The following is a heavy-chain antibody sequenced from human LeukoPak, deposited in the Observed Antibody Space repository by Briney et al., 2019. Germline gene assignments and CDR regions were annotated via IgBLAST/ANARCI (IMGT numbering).Heavy chain of an antibody. J-gene: IGHJ4*02. V-gene: IGHV1-2*06. CDR1: GYTFTGYY. CDR2: INPNSGGT. Sequence: GSVKLSCKASGYTFTGYYMHWVRQAPGQGLEWMGRINPNSGGTKYAQTLQGRVNMTRETSIRTAYMELSRLRSDDTAVYYCATDAYYYDSSGYSTSVHYFDGWGQGTLVTASS. CDR3: ATDAYYYDSSGYSTSVHYFDG. D-gene: IGHD3-22*01.